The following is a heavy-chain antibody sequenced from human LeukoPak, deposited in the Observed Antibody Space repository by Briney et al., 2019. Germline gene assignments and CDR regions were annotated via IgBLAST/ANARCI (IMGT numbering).Heavy chain of an antibody. J-gene: IGHJ4*02. CDR3: ARRVTMVRGVIIYFDY. Sequence: NPSETLSLTCAVYGGSFSGYYWSWIRQPPGKGLEWIGEINHSGSTNYNPSLKSRVTISVDTSKNQFSLKLSSVTAADTAVYYCARRVTMVRGVIIYFDYWGQGTLVTVSS. D-gene: IGHD3-10*01. CDR1: GGSFSGYY. V-gene: IGHV4-34*01. CDR2: INHSGST.